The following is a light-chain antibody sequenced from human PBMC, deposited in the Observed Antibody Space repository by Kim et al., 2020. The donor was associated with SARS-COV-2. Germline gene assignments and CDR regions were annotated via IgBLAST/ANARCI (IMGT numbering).Light chain of an antibody. CDR1: QAFRND. CDR3: VQQRGHPRT. CDR2: GAS. Sequence: ASVGDSVPITCRARQAFRNDLGWYQQKPGRAPKCLIYGASILQSGVPSRFSGSVSGTEFTLTLSSLQPEDFATYFCVQQRGHPRTFGQGTKGDIK. V-gene: IGKV1-17*01. J-gene: IGKJ1*01.